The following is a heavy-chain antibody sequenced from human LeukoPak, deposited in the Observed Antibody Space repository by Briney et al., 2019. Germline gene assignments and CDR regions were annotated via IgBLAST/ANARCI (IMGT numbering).Heavy chain of an antibody. V-gene: IGHV3-43*02. Sequence: GGSLRLSCAASGFTFDDYAMHWVRQAPGKGLEWVSLISGDSHSTFHADSVKGRFTISRDNSKNSLYLQMNSLRNDDTALYYCARDTEGYIYGYYYYGMDVWGQGTTVTVSS. D-gene: IGHD5-18*01. CDR3: ARDTEGYIYGYYYYGMDV. CDR2: ISGDSHST. J-gene: IGHJ6*02. CDR1: GFTFDDYA.